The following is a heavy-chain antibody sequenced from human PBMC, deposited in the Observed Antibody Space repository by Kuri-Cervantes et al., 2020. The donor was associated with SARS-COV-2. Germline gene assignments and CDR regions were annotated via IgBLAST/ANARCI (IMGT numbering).Heavy chain of an antibody. D-gene: IGHD2-2*01. CDR1: GFTFSSYA. CDR3: ARTLGEDIVVVPAANFDY. Sequence: GESLKISCAASGFTFSSYAMHWVRQAPGKGLEWVAVISYDGSNKYYADSVKGRFTISRDNSKNTLYLQMNSLRAEETAVYYCARTLGEDIVVVPAANFDYWGQGTLVTVSS. CDR2: ISYDGSNK. J-gene: IGHJ4*02. V-gene: IGHV3-30-3*01.